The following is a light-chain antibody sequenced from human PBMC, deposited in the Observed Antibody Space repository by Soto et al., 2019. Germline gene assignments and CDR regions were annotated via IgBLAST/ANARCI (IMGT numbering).Light chain of an antibody. Sequence: LTQPASVAGSPGQSIAISCTGSSSDLGIYNYVSWYQQHPGKVPKLIIYEVSNRPSGVSNRFSGSKSGNTASLTISGLQAADEADYYCSSYTTSSTRVFGTGTKVTVL. V-gene: IGLV2-14*01. J-gene: IGLJ1*01. CDR3: SSYTTSSTRV. CDR2: EVS. CDR1: SSDLGIYNY.